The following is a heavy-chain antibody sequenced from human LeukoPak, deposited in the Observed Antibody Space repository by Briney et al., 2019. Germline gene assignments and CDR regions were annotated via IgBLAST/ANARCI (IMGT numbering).Heavy chain of an antibody. J-gene: IGHJ5*02. CDR1: GGSISSGDYY. V-gene: IGHV4-30-4*01. CDR2: IYYSGST. Sequence: SQTLSLTCTVSGGSISSGDYYWSWIRQPPGKGLEWIGYIYYSGSTYYNPSLKSRVTISVDTSKNQFSLKLSSVTAADTAVYYCARYWSGYPNWFDPWGQGTLVTVSS. CDR3: ARYWSGYPNWFDP. D-gene: IGHD3-3*01.